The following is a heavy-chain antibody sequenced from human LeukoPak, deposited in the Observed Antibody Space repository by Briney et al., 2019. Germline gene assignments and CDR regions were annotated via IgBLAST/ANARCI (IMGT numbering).Heavy chain of an antibody. CDR1: GYTFTDYY. CDR3: ARAIAGAGSKGYFDY. V-gene: IGHV1-2*02. CDR2: INPNSGGT. J-gene: IGHJ4*02. D-gene: IGHD6-13*01. Sequence: ASVKVSCKASGYTFTDYYMHWVRQAPGQGLEWMGWINPNSGGTNYAQKFQDRVTMTRDTSISTAYMELSRPRSDDTAVYYCARAIAGAGSKGYFDYWGQGTLVTVSS.